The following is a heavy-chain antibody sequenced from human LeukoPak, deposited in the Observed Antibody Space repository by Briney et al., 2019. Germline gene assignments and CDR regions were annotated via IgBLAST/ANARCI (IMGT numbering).Heavy chain of an antibody. CDR1: GGSISNYY. CDR2: IYNSGRT. CDR3: VRGGYSYGYGLGLLDY. D-gene: IGHD5-18*01. V-gene: IGHV4-59*01. J-gene: IGHJ4*02. Sequence: PSETLSLTCTVSGGSISNYYWNWIRQPPGKGQEWIGYIYNSGRTNYNPSLKSRVTVSVDTSKNQFSLKLSSVTAADTAVCYCVRGGYSYGYGLGLLDYWGQGSLVTVSS.